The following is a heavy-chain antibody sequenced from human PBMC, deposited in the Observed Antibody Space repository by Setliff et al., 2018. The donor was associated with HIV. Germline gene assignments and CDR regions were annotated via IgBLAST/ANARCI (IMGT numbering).Heavy chain of an antibody. CDR2: IFASGHT. CDR1: GGSISSGSYY. CDR3: ARAARYYDILTGYSNQAYFNS. D-gene: IGHD3-9*01. Sequence: PSETLSLTCTVSGGSISSGSYYWSWMRQPAGKGLEWIGRIFASGHTNYNPSLKSRVTISVDTSKNQFSLDLNSVTAADTALYYCARAARYYDILTGYSNQAYFNSWGLGKLVTVSS. J-gene: IGHJ4*02. V-gene: IGHV4-61*02.